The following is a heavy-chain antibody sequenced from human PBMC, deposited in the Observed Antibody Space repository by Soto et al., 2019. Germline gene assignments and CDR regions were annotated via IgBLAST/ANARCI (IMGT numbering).Heavy chain of an antibody. Sequence: TSETLSLTCAVFGGSFSGYFWSWVRQPPGRGLDWIGEIDHSGSTNYNPSLKSRVTISVDTSKNQFSLKLSSVTAADTAVYYCARGRHFYGIDYWGQGALVTVSS. V-gene: IGHV4-34*01. CDR2: IDHSGST. CDR1: GGSFSGYF. CDR3: ARGRHFYGIDY. J-gene: IGHJ4*02. D-gene: IGHD3-10*01.